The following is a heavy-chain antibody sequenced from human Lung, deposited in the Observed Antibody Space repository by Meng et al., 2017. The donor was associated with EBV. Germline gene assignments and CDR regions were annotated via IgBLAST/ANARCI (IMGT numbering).Heavy chain of an antibody. CDR1: GYSFTTYA. J-gene: IGHJ4*02. CDR3: ARTGCSSSSCYDY. D-gene: IGHD2-2*01. V-gene: IGHV1-3*01. Sequence: VQRVQSWAEVKKPGASVKVSCKASGYSFTTYAMHWVRQAHGQRLEWMGWINAGNGNTKYSEKFQSRVTITRDTAASTAYMELSSLRSEDTAVYYCARTGCSSSSCYDYWGQGTLVTVSS. CDR2: INAGNGNT.